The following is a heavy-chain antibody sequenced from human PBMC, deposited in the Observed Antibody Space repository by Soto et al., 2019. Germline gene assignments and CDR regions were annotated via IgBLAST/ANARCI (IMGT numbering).Heavy chain of an antibody. J-gene: IGHJ4*02. CDR2: IYYSGST. V-gene: IGHV4-59*12. Sequence: SETLSLTCAVSGGSISNYYWSWIRQPPGKGLEWIGYIYYSGSTYYNPSLKSRVTISVDTSKNQFSLKLSSVTAADTAVYYCAREPDYWGQGTLVTVSS. CDR3: AREPDY. CDR1: GGSISNYY.